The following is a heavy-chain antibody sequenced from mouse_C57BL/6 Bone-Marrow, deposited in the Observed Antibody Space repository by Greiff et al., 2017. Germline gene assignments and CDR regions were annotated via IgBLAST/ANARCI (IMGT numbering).Heavy chain of an antibody. CDR3: ARGYDYNYYAMDY. CDR1: GYTFTSYW. D-gene: IGHD2-4*01. CDR2: IDPSGSYT. V-gene: IGHV1-50*01. Sequence: QVQLQQPGAELVKPGASVKLSCKASGYTFTSYWMQWVKPRPGQGLEWIGEIDPSGSYTNYNQKFKGKATLTVDTYSSTAYMQISSLTSEDSAVYYCARGYDYNYYAMDYWGQGTSVTVSS. J-gene: IGHJ4*01.